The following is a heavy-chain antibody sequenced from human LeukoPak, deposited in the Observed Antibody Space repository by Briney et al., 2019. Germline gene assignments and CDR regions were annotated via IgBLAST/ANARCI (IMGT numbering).Heavy chain of an antibody. CDR3: ARERIAAADSCFDY. J-gene: IGHJ4*02. D-gene: IGHD6-13*01. V-gene: IGHV4-4*07. CDR2: IYTSGST. CDR1: GGSISSYY. Sequence: SETLSLTCTVSGGSISSYYWSWIRQPAGKGLEWIGRIYTSGSTNYNPSLKSRVTMSVDTSKNQFSLKLSSVTAADTAVYYCARERIAAADSCFDYWGQGTLVTVSS.